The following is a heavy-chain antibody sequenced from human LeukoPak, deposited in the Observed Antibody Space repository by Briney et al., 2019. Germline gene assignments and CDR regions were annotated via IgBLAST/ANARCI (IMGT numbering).Heavy chain of an antibody. CDR3: ARDHDLTGTYEYLKY. CDR2: IIPIFGTA. CDR1: GGTFSSYA. D-gene: IGHD7-27*01. V-gene: IGHV1-69*06. Sequence: SVKVSCTASGGTFSSYAISWVRQAPGQGLEWMGGIIPIFGTANYAQKFQGRVTITADKSTNTAYMELSSLKSEDTAVYCCARDHDLTGTYEYLKYWGQGTLVSVSS. J-gene: IGHJ1*01.